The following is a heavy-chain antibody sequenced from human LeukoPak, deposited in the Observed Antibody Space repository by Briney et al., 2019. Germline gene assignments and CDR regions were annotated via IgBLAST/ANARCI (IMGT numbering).Heavy chain of an antibody. CDR3: VREGTYCTHGVCYEY. CDR1: DDSISSYY. J-gene: IGHJ4*02. D-gene: IGHD2-8*01. V-gene: IGHV4-4*07. CDR2: IYTSGTT. Sequence: TSETLSLTCNVSDDSISSYYWSWIRQPAGKGLQWIGRIYTSGTTNYNPSLKSRLTMSIDTSKNQFSLRLSSVTAADTAVYYCVREGTYCTHGVCYEYWGQGTLVTVSS.